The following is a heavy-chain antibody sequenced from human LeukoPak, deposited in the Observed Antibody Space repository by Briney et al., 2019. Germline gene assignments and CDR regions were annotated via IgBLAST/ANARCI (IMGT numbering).Heavy chain of an antibody. CDR2: INPNSGGT. V-gene: IGHV1-2*02. CDR3: ASSSGYNAFDI. J-gene: IGHJ3*02. D-gene: IGHD3-22*01. CDR1: GYTFSGYY. Sequence: ASVKVSCKASGYTFSGYYMHWVRQAPGQGLEWMGRINPNSGGTKYAQKFQGRVTMTRDTSISTAYMELSSLRSEDTAVYYCASSSGYNAFDIWGQGTMVTVSS.